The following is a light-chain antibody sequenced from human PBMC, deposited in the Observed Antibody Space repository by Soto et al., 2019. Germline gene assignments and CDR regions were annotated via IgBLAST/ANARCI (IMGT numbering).Light chain of an antibody. V-gene: IGKV1-39*01. Sequence: DIQMTQSPSSLSASVGDRVTITCRASQSISSYLNWYQQKPGKAPKLLIYAASSLQSGVPSRFSGSGSGTDFTLTISSLQPEDFATYYCQQSYSTPGVFGKGTRLEIK. CDR1: QSISSY. J-gene: IGKJ5*01. CDR2: AAS. CDR3: QQSYSTPGV.